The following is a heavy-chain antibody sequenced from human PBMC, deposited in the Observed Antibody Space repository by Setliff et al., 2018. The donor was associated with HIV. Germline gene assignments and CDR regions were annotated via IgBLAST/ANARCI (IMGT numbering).Heavy chain of an antibody. CDR3: AKVDNGHCLSNSCRDFDY. CDR1: GITFSGYS. J-gene: IGHJ4*02. D-gene: IGHD2-2*03. V-gene: IGHV3-23*01. Sequence: PGGSLRLSCAASGITFSGYSMSWVRQAPGKGLEWVSAISPTGTGTYYADSVRGRSTISRDNFKNTLYLQMNSLRPEDTAVYYCAKVDNGHCLSNSCRDFDYWGQGTLVTVSS. CDR2: ISPTGTGT.